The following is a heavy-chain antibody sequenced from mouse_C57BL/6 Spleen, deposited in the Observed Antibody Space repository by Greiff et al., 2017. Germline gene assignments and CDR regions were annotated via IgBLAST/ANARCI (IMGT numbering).Heavy chain of an antibody. CDR3: ASRYGNYVLFAY. CDR1: GYTFTSYD. D-gene: IGHD2-1*01. Sequence: QVQLKESGPELVKPGASVKLSCKASGYTFTSYDINWVKQRPGQGLEWIGWIYPRDGRTKYNEKFKGKATLTVDTSSSTAYMELHSLTSEDSAVYFCASRYGNYVLFAYWGQGTLVTVSA. CDR2: IYPRDGRT. J-gene: IGHJ3*01. V-gene: IGHV1-85*01.